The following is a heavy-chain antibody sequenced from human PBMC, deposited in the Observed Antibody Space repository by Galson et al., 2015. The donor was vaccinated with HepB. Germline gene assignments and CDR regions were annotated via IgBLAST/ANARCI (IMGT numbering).Heavy chain of an antibody. CDR3: AKERRYFDWSLIVDY. J-gene: IGHJ4*02. V-gene: IGHV3-23*01. CDR2: ISSSGGTT. Sequence: SLRLSCAASGFTFSNYAMSWVRQAPGKGLEWVSTISSSGGTTYYADSVKGRFTISRDNSKNTLYMQMNSLRAEDTAVYYCAKERRYFDWSLIVDYWGQGTLVTVSS. CDR1: GFTFSNYA. D-gene: IGHD3-9*01.